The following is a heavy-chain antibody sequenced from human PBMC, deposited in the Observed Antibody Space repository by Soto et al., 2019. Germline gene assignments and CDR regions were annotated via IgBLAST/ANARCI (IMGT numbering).Heavy chain of an antibody. Sequence: QVQLQQWGAGLLKPSETLSLTCAVYGGSFSAYFWGWIRQPPGKGLEWIGEINHSGSTKYNSSLKSRVTMSVDASKNQFSLKLSSVTAADTAVYYCGRRMGYRVNDYWGQGTLVTVSS. V-gene: IGHV4-34*01. CDR2: INHSGST. CDR1: GGSFSAYF. J-gene: IGHJ4*02. D-gene: IGHD3-16*01. CDR3: GRRMGYRVNDY.